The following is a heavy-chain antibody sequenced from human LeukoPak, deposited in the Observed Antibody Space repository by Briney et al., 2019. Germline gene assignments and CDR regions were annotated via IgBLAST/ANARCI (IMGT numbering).Heavy chain of an antibody. V-gene: IGHV1-69*04. D-gene: IGHD2-21*02. CDR1: GGTFSSYA. Sequence: GSSVKVSCKASGGTFSSYAISWVRQAPGQGLEWMGRIIPILGIANYAQKFQGRVTITADKSTGTAYMELSSLRSEDTAVYYCAILSDGAYCGGDCFYLDCWGQGTLVTVSS. CDR3: AILSDGAYCGGDCFYLDC. CDR2: IIPILGIA. J-gene: IGHJ4*02.